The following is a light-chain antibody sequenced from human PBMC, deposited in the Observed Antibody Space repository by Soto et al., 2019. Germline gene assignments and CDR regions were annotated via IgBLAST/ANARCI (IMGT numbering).Light chain of an antibody. Sequence: QSVLTQPPSVSGAPGQRVTTSCTGSSSNIGAGYDVHWYQQLPGTAPKLLIYGNSNRPSGVPDRFSGSKSGTSASLAITGLQAEDEADYYCQSYDSSLSASVVFGGGTKLTVL. CDR3: QSYDSSLSASVV. CDR2: GNS. V-gene: IGLV1-40*01. CDR1: SSNIGAGYD. J-gene: IGLJ2*01.